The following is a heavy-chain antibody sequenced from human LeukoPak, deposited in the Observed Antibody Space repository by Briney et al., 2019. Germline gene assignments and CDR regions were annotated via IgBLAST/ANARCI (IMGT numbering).Heavy chain of an antibody. CDR3: AKGRWDGDIVVVVAAEPYGMDV. Sequence: PGGSLRLSCAASGFTFSSYGTHWVRQAPGKGLEWVAVISYDGSNKYYADSVKGRFTISRDNSKNTLYLQMNSLRAEDTAVYYCAKGRWDGDIVVVVAAEPYGMDVWGQGTTVTVSS. V-gene: IGHV3-30*18. D-gene: IGHD2-15*01. J-gene: IGHJ6*02. CDR2: ISYDGSNK. CDR1: GFTFSSYG.